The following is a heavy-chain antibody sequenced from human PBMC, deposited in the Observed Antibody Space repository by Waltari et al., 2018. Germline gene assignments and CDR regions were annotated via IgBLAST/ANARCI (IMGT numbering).Heavy chain of an antibody. CDR1: GLTFSNAW. CDR3: TTDTWDFDL. V-gene: IGHV3-15*01. J-gene: IGHJ2*01. Sequence: EVQLVESGGGLVKPGGSLRLSCAASGLTFSNAWMSGVRQAPGKGLGWVGRIKSKTDGGKTEYAAPVKGRFTISRDDSKNTLYLQMNSLKTEDTAVYYCTTDTWDFDLWGRGTLVTVSS. CDR2: IKSKTDGGKT.